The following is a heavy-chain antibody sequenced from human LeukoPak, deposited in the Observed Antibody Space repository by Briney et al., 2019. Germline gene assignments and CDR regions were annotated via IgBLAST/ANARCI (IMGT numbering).Heavy chain of an antibody. Sequence: PGGSLRLSCAASGFTFSSYAMHWVRQAPGKGLEWVAVISYDGSNKYYADSVKGRFTISRDNSKNTLYLQMNSLRAEDTAVYYCGSRGATNDYWGQGTLVTVSS. J-gene: IGHJ4*02. CDR1: GFTFSSYA. CDR3: GSRGATNDY. V-gene: IGHV3-30*04. CDR2: ISYDGSNK. D-gene: IGHD1-26*01.